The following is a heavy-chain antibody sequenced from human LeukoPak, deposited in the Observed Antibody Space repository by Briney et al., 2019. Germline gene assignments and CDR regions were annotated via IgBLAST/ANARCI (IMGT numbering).Heavy chain of an antibody. CDR2: SSVSGDT. CDR1: GFTFSSYG. D-gene: IGHD1-7*01. J-gene: IGHJ4*02. CDR3: ARDPGTMTPYYYFDY. Sequence: GGSLRLSCAASGFTFSSYGMSWVRQAPGKGLEWVSSSSVSGDTYYADSVKGRITISRDNSKDTLYLQMNSLRAEDTAVYYCARDPGTMTPYYYFDYWGQGTLVTVSS. V-gene: IGHV3-23*01.